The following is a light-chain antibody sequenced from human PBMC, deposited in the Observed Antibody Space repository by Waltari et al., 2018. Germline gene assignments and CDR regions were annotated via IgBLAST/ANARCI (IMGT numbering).Light chain of an antibody. Sequence: DIVMTQSPESLAVSLGERATLNCTSSQTVLYRSSNKNYLAWYQVRPGQPPKLPISWASTRQSGVPERFSGSGSGTDFTLTISSLQAEDVAVYYCQQYYSTPLAFGQGTKVEIK. CDR3: QQYYSTPLA. V-gene: IGKV4-1*01. J-gene: IGKJ1*01. CDR2: WAS. CDR1: QTVLYRSSNKNY.